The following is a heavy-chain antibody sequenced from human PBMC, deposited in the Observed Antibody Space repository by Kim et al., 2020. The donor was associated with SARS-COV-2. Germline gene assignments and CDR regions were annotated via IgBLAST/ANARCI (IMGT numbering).Heavy chain of an antibody. Sequence: KFQGRVTITRDTSASTAYMELSSLRSEDTAVYYCARERYCSSTSCYIDDYWGQGTLVTVSS. V-gene: IGHV1-3*01. J-gene: IGHJ4*02. CDR3: ARERYCSSTSCYIDDY. D-gene: IGHD2-2*02.